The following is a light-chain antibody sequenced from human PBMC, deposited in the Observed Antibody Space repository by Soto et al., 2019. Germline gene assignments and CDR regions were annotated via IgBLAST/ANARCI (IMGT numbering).Light chain of an antibody. Sequence: DIQMTQSPSTLSASVGDSVTITCRASESISSWLAWFQQRPGKAPKLLIQKASILESGVQSRFSGSESGTEFTLTISSLQPDDFATYFCQQYSAKWSFGQGTKVEIK. CDR3: QQYSAKWS. J-gene: IGKJ1*01. V-gene: IGKV1-5*03. CDR2: KAS. CDR1: ESISSW.